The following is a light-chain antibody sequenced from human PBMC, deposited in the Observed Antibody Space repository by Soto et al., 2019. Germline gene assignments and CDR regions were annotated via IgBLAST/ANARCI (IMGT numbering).Light chain of an antibody. CDR2: AAS. CDR1: QSIRRF. V-gene: IGKV1-39*01. Sequence: DIQMTQSPSSLSASVGDRVTITCRASQSIRRFLNWYQQKPGKAPKLLIYAASSLESGVPSRFRGSGSGTGFTLTISSLQPEDFATYHCQQSYITPVTFGQGTRVEIK. CDR3: QQSYITPVT. J-gene: IGKJ5*01.